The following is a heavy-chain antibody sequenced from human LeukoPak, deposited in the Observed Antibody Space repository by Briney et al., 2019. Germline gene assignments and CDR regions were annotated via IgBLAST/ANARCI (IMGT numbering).Heavy chain of an antibody. Sequence: ASVKVSCKASGYTFTSYGISWVRQAPGQGLEWMGWISAYNGNTNYAQKLQGRVTMTTDTSTSTAYMELRSLRSEDTAVYYCARVQAGYYAFDIWGQGTMVTVSS. V-gene: IGHV1-18*01. J-gene: IGHJ3*02. D-gene: IGHD3-9*01. CDR2: ISAYNGNT. CDR1: GYTFTSYG. CDR3: ARVQAGYYAFDI.